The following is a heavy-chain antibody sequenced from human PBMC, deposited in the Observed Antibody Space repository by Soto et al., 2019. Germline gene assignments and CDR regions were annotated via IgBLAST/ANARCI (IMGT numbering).Heavy chain of an antibody. D-gene: IGHD6-19*01. CDR3: ANGESSGWPAFDY. J-gene: IGHJ4*02. V-gene: IGHV3-23*01. Sequence: EVPLLESGGGLVQPGGSLRLSCAASGFTFSTYAMSWVRQAPGKGLEWVSTISATDGGTYYADSVKGRFTISRDNSKNTLYLQMNSLRDADTAGYYCANGESSGWPAFDYWGQGTLVTVSS. CDR1: GFTFSTYA. CDR2: ISATDGGT.